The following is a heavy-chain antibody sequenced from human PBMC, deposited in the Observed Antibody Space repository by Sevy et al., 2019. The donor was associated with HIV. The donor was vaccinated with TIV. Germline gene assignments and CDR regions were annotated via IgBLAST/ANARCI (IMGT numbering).Heavy chain of an antibody. CDR3: TKVLARGAAVAGTAGGMDV. Sequence: GGSLRLSCAASGFTFSNYAMNWVRQAPGKGLEWVSSISGRGGTTYNADSVEGRFTMSRDKAKNTMYLQMRTLGAEDTAVYYCTKVLARGAAVAGTAGGMDVWGQGTTVTVSS. CDR2: ISGRGGTT. CDR1: GFTFSNYA. J-gene: IGHJ6*02. V-gene: IGHV3-23*01. D-gene: IGHD6-19*01.